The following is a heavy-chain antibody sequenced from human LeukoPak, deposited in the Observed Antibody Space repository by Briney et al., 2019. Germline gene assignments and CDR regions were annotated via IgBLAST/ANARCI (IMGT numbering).Heavy chain of an antibody. CDR2: INPNSGGT. Sequence: ASVKVSCKASKYTFTGYYMHWVRQVPGQGLEWMGWINPNSGGTNYAQKFQGRVTMTRDTSISTAYMELSRLRSDDTAVYYCARASVVVAATYDYWGQGTLVTVSS. J-gene: IGHJ4*02. CDR1: KYTFTGYY. V-gene: IGHV1-2*02. D-gene: IGHD2-15*01. CDR3: ARASVVVAATYDY.